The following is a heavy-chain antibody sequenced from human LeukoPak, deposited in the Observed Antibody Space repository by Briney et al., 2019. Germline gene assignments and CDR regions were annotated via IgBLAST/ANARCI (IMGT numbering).Heavy chain of an antibody. CDR3: AREVPYNWNSPSLDY. D-gene: IGHD1-7*01. CDR2: ISAYNGNT. J-gene: IGHJ4*02. Sequence: VASVKVSCKASGYTFTSYGISWVRQAPGQGLEWMGWISAYNGNTNYAQKLQGRVTMTTDTSTSTAYMELRSLRSDDTAVYYCAREVPYNWNSPSLDYWGQGTLVTVSS. CDR1: GYTFTSYG. V-gene: IGHV1-18*01.